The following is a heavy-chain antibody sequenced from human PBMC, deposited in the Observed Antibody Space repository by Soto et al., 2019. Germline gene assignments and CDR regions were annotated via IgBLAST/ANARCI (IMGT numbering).Heavy chain of an antibody. Sequence: QVQVVQSGDEVKKPGASVKVSCKASGYTFTNYGFSWVRQAPGQGLEWMGWISGYNGNTKYAAKFQGRVTMTTATSTRTAHMELRSMRSDDTAVYYCAREGQATYYYYGMDVWGQGTAVTVSS. CDR1: GYTFTNYG. CDR2: ISGYNGNT. V-gene: IGHV1-18*01. CDR3: AREGQATYYYYGMDV. J-gene: IGHJ6*02.